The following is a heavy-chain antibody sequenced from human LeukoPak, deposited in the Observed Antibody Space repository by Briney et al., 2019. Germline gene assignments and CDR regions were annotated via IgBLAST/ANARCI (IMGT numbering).Heavy chain of an antibody. CDR2: IIPIFGTA. J-gene: IGHJ3*02. CDR3: ARAGYSGSYLDAFDI. Sequence: SVRVSCKASGGTFSSYAISWVRQAPGQGLEWMGGIIPIFGTANYAQKFQGRVTITADESTSTAYRELSSLRSEDTAVYYCARAGYSGSYLDAFDIWGQGTMVTVSS. D-gene: IGHD1-26*01. V-gene: IGHV1-69*13. CDR1: GGTFSSYA.